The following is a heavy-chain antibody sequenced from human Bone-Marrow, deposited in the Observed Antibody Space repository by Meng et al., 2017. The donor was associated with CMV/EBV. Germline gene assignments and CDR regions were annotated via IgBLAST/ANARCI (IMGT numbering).Heavy chain of an antibody. CDR3: AVHQKRLDAFDI. CDR2: IYYSGST. V-gene: IGHV4-39*07. D-gene: IGHD6-25*01. Sequence: SETLSLTCTVSGGSISSSSYYWGWIRQPPGKGLEWIGSIYYSGSTYYNPSLKSLVTISVDTSKNQFSLKLSSVTAADTAVYYCAVHQKRLDAFDIWGQGTMVTVSS. J-gene: IGHJ3*02. CDR1: GGSISSSSYY.